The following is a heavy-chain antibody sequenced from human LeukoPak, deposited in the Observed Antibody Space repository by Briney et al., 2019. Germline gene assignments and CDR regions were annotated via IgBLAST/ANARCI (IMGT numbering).Heavy chain of an antibody. CDR2: IDPSESYT. Sequence: GESLRISCKGSGYSFTSYWISWVRQMPGKGLGWMGRIDPSESYTNSSPSFQGHVTISADKSISTAYLQWSSLKASDTAMYYCARQPMEWNWFVPWGQGTLVTVSS. CDR1: GYSFTSYW. J-gene: IGHJ5*02. V-gene: IGHV5-10-1*01. CDR3: ARQPMEWNWFVP. D-gene: IGHD3-3*01.